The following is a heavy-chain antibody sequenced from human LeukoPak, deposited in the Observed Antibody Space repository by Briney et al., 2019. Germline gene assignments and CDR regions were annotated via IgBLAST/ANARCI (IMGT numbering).Heavy chain of an antibody. CDR3: ARHVSGSGAFDI. J-gene: IGHJ3*02. Sequence: PSETLSLTCTVSGGSISSYYWSWIRQPPGKGLEWIGYIYYSGSTNYNPSLKSRVTISVDTSKNHFSLKLSSVTAADTAVYYCARHVSGSGAFDIWGQGPMVTVSS. CDR2: IYYSGST. V-gene: IGHV4-59*08. CDR1: GGSISSYY. D-gene: IGHD3-10*01.